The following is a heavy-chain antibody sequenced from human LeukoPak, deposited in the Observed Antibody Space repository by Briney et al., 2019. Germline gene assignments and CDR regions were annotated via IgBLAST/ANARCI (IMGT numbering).Heavy chain of an antibody. J-gene: IGHJ4*02. Sequence: PSETLSLTCTVSGGSISSYYWSWIRQPPGKGLEWIGYIYYSGSTNYNPSLKSRVTISVDTSKNQFSLKLSSVTAADTAVYYCAGGSGSYGYWGQGTLVTDSS. CDR1: GGSISSYY. CDR2: IYYSGST. V-gene: IGHV4-59*01. CDR3: AGGSGSYGY. D-gene: IGHD1-26*01.